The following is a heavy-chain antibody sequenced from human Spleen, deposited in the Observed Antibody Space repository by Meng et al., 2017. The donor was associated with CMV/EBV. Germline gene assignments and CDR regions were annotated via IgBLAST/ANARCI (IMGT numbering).Heavy chain of an antibody. Sequence: SETLSLTCTVSGDSVSSGSYYWSWIRQPLGKGLEWIGYIYNSGSTTYNPSLKSRGTILVDTSKNQFSLKLSSVTAADTAVYYRAREYSSSWYYYYGMDVWGQGTTVTVSS. CDR2: IYNSGST. CDR3: AREYSSSWYYYYGMDV. V-gene: IGHV4-61*01. J-gene: IGHJ6*02. CDR1: GDSVSSGSYY. D-gene: IGHD6-13*01.